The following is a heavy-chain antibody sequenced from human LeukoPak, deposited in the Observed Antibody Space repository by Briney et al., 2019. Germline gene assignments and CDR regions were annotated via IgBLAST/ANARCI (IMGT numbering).Heavy chain of an antibody. V-gene: IGHV1-2*02. Sequence: ASVKLSCKASGYTFTGYYMHWVRQAPGQGLEWMGWINPNSGGTNYAQKFQGRVTMTRDTSISTAYMELSRLRSDDTAVYYCARDFVPVDLWFGDRPGKPGDYWGQGTLVTDSS. CDR1: GYTFTGYY. CDR3: ARDFVPVDLWFGDRPGKPGDY. J-gene: IGHJ4*02. CDR2: INPNSGGT. D-gene: IGHD3-10*01.